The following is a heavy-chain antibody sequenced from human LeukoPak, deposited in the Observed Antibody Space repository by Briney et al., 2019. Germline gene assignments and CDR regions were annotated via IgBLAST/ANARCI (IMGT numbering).Heavy chain of an antibody. V-gene: IGHV1-24*01. J-gene: IGHJ4*02. Sequence: EASVKVSCKVSGYTLTELSMHWVRQAPGKGLEWMGGFDPEDGETIYAQKFQGRVTMTEDTSTDTAYMELSSLRSEDTAVYYCARGDFWSGYQRQSPLNYWGQGTLVTVSS. D-gene: IGHD3-3*01. CDR2: FDPEDGET. CDR1: GYTLTELS. CDR3: ARGDFWSGYQRQSPLNY.